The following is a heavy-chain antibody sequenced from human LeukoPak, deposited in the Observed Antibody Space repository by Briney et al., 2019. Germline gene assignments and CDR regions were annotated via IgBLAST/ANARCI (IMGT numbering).Heavy chain of an antibody. CDR3: ARGARGYSYGHFDY. D-gene: IGHD5-18*01. Sequence: KPSETLSLTCTVSGGSISSYYWSWIRQPPGKGLEWIGYISYSGSTNYNPSLKSRVTISVDTSKNQFSLKLSSVTAADTAVYYCARGARGYSYGHFDYWGQGTLVTVSS. CDR1: GGSISSYY. V-gene: IGHV4-59*01. CDR2: ISYSGST. J-gene: IGHJ4*02.